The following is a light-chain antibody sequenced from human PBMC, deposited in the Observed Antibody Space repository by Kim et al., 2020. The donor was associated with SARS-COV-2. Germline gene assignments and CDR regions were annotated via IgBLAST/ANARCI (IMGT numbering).Light chain of an antibody. CDR1: QSISSY. CDR2: AAS. CDR3: QQSYSTPA. Sequence: DIQMTQSPSSLSASVGDRVTITCRASQSISSYLNWYQQKPGKAPKLLIYAASSLQSGFPSRFSGSGSGTDFTLTISSLQPEDFATYYCQQSYSTPAFGGGTKLEI. J-gene: IGKJ4*01. V-gene: IGKV1-39*01.